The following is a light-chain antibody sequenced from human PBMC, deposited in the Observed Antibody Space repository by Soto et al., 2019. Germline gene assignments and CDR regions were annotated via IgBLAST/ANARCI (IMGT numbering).Light chain of an antibody. Sequence: QSALTQPASVSGSPGQSITISCTGTSSDVGGYNYVSWYQQLPGTAPKLLIYSNNQRPSGVPDRFSGSKSGTSASLAISGLQSEDEADYYCAAWDDSLNGSVVFGGGTKVTVL. CDR3: AAWDDSLNGSVV. CDR2: SNN. J-gene: IGLJ2*01. CDR1: SSDVGGYNY. V-gene: IGLV1-44*01.